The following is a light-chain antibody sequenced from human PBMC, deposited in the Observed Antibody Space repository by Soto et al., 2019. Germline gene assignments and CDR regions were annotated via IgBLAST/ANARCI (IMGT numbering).Light chain of an antibody. CDR2: GAS. V-gene: IGKV3-20*01. CDR3: QQYGSWRCT. Sequence: EIVLEHSPGTLSLSPRERATLSCRASQSVSSSYLAWYQQKPGQAPRLLIYGASSRATGIPDRFSGSGSGTEFTLTISRLQSEDFAVYYCQQYGSWRCTFGGVTKVDIK. J-gene: IGKJ4*02. CDR1: QSVSSSY.